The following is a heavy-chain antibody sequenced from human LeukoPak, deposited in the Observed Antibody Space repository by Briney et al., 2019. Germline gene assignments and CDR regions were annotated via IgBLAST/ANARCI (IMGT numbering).Heavy chain of an antibody. CDR1: GFTFSSYE. Sequence: GGSLRLSCAASGFTFSSYEMNWVRQAPGKGLEWVSYISSSGGTIYYADSVKGRFTISRDNAKNSLYLQMNSLRAEDSALYYCARDPEYSSGWFGLDVWGQGATVTVSS. V-gene: IGHV3-48*03. CDR3: ARDPEYSSGWFGLDV. D-gene: IGHD6-19*01. CDR2: ISSSGGTI. J-gene: IGHJ6*02.